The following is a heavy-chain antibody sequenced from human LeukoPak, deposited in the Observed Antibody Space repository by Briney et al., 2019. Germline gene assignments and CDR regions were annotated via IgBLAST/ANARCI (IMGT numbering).Heavy chain of an antibody. CDR3: ARVGPWVNPDYYXXYXXV. Sequence: GGSLRLSCAASGLTFSSHSMNWVRQAPGKGLEWVSHIRSSSRTTYYADSVKGRFTISRDDAKNSLYLQMNSLRAEDTAVYYCARVGPWVNPDYYXXYXXVXXKXXTV. CDR1: GLTFSSHS. CDR2: IRSSSRTT. V-gene: IGHV3-48*01. J-gene: IGHJ6*03. D-gene: IGHD1-14*01.